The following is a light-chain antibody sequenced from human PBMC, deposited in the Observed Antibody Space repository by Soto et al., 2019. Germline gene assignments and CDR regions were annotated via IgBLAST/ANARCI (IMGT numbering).Light chain of an antibody. CDR1: QCVSSSY. CDR2: GAS. V-gene: IGKV3-20*01. J-gene: IGKJ5*01. CDR3: QQFDTSPPST. Sequence: EIVLTQSPGTLSLSPGERATLSCRASQCVSSSYLAWYQQKPDQAPRLLIYGASSRATGIPDRFSGSGSGTDFTLTISRLEPEDFAVYYCQQFDTSPPSTFGQGTRLEIK.